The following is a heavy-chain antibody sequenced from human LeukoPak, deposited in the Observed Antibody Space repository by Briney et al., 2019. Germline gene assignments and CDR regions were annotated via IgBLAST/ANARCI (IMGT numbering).Heavy chain of an antibody. V-gene: IGHV4-39*01. CDR1: GGASSSSYY. CDR2: IHDSGST. D-gene: IGHD4-23*01. CDR3: ARLYGGNSNNDYCDY. J-gene: IGHJ4*02. Sequence: SETLSLTCSVSGGASSSSYYWGWIGHPPGKGLGWIGSIHDSGSTDYNPSLKSRVTISVDTSKNQFSLKLSSVTAADTAVYYCARLYGGNSNNDYCDYWGQGTLVTVSS.